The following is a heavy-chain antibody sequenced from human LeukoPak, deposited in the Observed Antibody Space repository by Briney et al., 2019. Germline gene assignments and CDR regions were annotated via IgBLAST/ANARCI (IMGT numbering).Heavy chain of an antibody. J-gene: IGHJ3*01. D-gene: IGHD3-22*01. Sequence: GGSLRLSCAASGFTFSSYGMHWVRQAPGKGLECVAIISYDGSNKYYTDSVRGRFTISRDNSKNTLHLQMNSLRAEDTAVYYCAKARIVVIPPADALDVWGQGTLVTVSS. V-gene: IGHV3-30*18. CDR1: GFTFSSYG. CDR2: ISYDGSNK. CDR3: AKARIVVIPPADALDV.